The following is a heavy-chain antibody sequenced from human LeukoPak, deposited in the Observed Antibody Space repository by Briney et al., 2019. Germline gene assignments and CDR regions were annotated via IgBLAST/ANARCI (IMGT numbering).Heavy chain of an antibody. J-gene: IGHJ4*02. Sequence: GASVKVSCKASGGTFSSYAISWVRQAPGQGLEWMGGIIPIFGTANYAQKFQGRVTITADKSTSTAYMELSSLRSEDTAVYYCARSPLISYGDYPYYFDYWGQGTLVTVSS. CDR3: ARSPLISYGDYPYYFDY. V-gene: IGHV1-69*06. CDR2: IIPIFGTA. CDR1: GGTFSSYA. D-gene: IGHD4-17*01.